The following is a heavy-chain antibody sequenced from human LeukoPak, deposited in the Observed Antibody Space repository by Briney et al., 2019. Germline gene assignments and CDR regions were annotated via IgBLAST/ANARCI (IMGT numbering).Heavy chain of an antibody. CDR3: ARISSSRYYFDY. D-gene: IGHD6-13*01. CDR1: GFTFSSYW. V-gene: IGHV3-7*01. J-gene: IGHJ4*02. Sequence: PGGSLRLSCAASGFTFSSYWMSWVRRAPGKGLEWAANIKLDASEKYYVDSVKGRFTISRDHDRNSLYLQMNSLRAEDTAVYYCARISSSRYYFDYWGQGTLVTVSS. CDR2: IKLDASEK.